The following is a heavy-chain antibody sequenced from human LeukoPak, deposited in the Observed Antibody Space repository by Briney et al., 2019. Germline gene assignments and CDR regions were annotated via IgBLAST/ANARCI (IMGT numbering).Heavy chain of an antibody. Sequence: SETLSLTCTVSGGSISSSSYYWGWIRQPPGKGLEWIGSIYYSGSTYYNPSLKSRVTISVDTSKNQFSLKLSSVTAADTAVYYCASTYRLRYFDWLSGAYYFDYWGQGTLVTVSS. D-gene: IGHD3-9*01. CDR2: IYYSGST. V-gene: IGHV4-39*01. CDR1: GGSISSSSYY. CDR3: ASTYRLRYFDWLSGAYYFDY. J-gene: IGHJ4*02.